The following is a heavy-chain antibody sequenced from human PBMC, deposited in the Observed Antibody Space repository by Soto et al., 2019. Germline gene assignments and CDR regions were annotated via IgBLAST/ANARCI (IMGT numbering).Heavy chain of an antibody. CDR3: ATVVRDYGDLYFDY. D-gene: IGHD4-17*01. V-gene: IGHV1-24*01. CDR2: FDPEDGET. CDR1: GYTLTELS. J-gene: IGHJ4*02. Sequence: ASVKVSCKVSGYTLTELSMHWVRQAPGKGLEWMGGFDPEDGETIYAQKFQGRVTMTEDTSTDTAYMELSSLRSEDTAVYYCATVVRDYGDLYFDYWGRGTLVTDSS.